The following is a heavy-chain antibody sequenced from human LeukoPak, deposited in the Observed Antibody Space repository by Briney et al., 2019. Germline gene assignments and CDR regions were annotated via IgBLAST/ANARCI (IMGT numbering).Heavy chain of an antibody. Sequence: GGSLRLSCAASGFTFSSYGMSWVRQAPGKGLEWVSTISGSGGSTYYADSVKGRFTISRDNSKNTLYPQMNSLRVEDTAIYNCAKDQQSISYSPWGQGTLVTVSS. CDR1: GFTFSSYG. V-gene: IGHV3-23*01. CDR2: ISGSGGST. J-gene: IGHJ5*02. D-gene: IGHD4-11*01. CDR3: AKDQQSISYSP.